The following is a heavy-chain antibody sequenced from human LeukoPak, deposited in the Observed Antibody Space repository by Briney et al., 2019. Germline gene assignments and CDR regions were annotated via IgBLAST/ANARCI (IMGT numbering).Heavy chain of an antibody. CDR3: ARDGYSGSDAL. D-gene: IGHD5-12*01. CDR1: GYSIGSGYD. Sequence: SETLSLTCSVSGYSIGSGYDWAWIRQTPGKGLEWIGSINYSGRTYYNPSLKSRVTISVDTSKNQFSLKLSSVTAADTAVYYCARDGYSGSDALWGQGILVTVSS. V-gene: IGHV4-38-2*02. CDR2: INYSGRT. J-gene: IGHJ4*02.